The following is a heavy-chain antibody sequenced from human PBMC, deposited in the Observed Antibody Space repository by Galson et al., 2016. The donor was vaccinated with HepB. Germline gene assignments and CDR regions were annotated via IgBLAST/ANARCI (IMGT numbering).Heavy chain of an antibody. V-gene: IGHV2-5*01. CDR1: GFSLSAEAVG. Sequence: PALVKPTQTLTLTCTFSGFSLSAEAVGVGWIRQAPGKAPQWLAFIYWNDNTYYSPSLQTRLTITKDTSKNQVVLTRTNMDPVDTATYYCAPGRGWLFDHWSQGTLVTVSS. CDR2: IYWNDNT. J-gene: IGHJ4*02. CDR3: APGRGWLFDH. D-gene: IGHD6-19*01.